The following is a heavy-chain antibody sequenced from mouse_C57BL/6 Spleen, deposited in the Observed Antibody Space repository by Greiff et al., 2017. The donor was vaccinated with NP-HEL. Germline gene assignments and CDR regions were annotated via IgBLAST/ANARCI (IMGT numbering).Heavy chain of an antibody. Sequence: QVQLQQPGTELVKPGASVKLSCKASGYTFTSYWMHWVKQRPGQGLEWIGNINPSNGGTNYNEKFKSKATLTVDKSSSTAYMQFSSLTSEDSAVYYCAREGPYYGSSYWYFDVWGTGTTVTISS. D-gene: IGHD1-1*01. CDR1: GYTFTSYW. V-gene: IGHV1-53*01. CDR2: INPSNGGT. J-gene: IGHJ1*03. CDR3: AREGPYYGSSYWYFDV.